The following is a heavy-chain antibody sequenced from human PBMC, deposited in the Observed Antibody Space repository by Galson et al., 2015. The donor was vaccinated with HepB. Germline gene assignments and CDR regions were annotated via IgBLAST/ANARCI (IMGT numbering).Heavy chain of an antibody. V-gene: IGHV1-69*01. CDR1: GYTFTSYA. Sequence: SVKVSCKASGYTFTSYAISWVRQAPGQGLEWMGGIIPIFGTANYAQKFQGRVTITADESTSTAYMELSSLRSEDTAVYYCAGDYSSGWYHFDYWGQGTLVTVSS. J-gene: IGHJ4*02. CDR2: IIPIFGTA. D-gene: IGHD6-19*01. CDR3: AGDYSSGWYHFDY.